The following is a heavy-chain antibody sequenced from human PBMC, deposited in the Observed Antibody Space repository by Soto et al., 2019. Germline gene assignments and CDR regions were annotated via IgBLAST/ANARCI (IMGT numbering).Heavy chain of an antibody. J-gene: IGHJ4*02. Sequence: QVQLQESGPGLVKPSETLSLTCTVSGGSISSYYWSWIRQPPGQGLEWIGYIHNSGSTNYHGSLKTRVTMSVDTHHNQCSLPLNSLTAADTAVYYCARDAYSCGGCYYYFDYWGQGTLVTVSS. CDR2: IHNSGST. D-gene: IGHD2-21*02. CDR1: GGSISSYY. V-gene: IGHV4-59*01. CDR3: ARDAYSCGGCYYYFDY.